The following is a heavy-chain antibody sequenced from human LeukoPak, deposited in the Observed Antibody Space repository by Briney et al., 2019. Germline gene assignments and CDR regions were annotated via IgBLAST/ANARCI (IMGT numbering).Heavy chain of an antibody. J-gene: IGHJ4*02. CDR1: GGTFSSYA. Sequence: ASVKVSCKASGGTFSSYAISWVRQAPGQGLEWMGGIIPIFGTANYAQKFQGRVTITADESTSTAYMELSSLRSEDTAVYYCAGTDGLWLLSEEWSSFDYWGQGTLVTVSS. CDR2: IIPIFGTA. V-gene: IGHV1-69*13. CDR3: AGTDGLWLLSEEWSSFDY. D-gene: IGHD5-18*01.